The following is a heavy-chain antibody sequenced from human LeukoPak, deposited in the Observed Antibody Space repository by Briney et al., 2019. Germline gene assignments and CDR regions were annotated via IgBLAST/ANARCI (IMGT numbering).Heavy chain of an antibody. D-gene: IGHD2-15*01. CDR1: GYTFSSYW. Sequence: GGSLRLSCAAPGYTFSSYWMSWVRQAPGKGLEWVANIKEDGSEKYYVDSVKGRFTISRDNAKNSLYLQMNSVRAEDTAVYYCVRERRRYCSGGRCQYYYFDYWGQGTLVTVSS. CDR3: VRERRRYCSGGRCQYYYFDY. V-gene: IGHV3-7*01. CDR2: IKEDGSEK. J-gene: IGHJ4*02.